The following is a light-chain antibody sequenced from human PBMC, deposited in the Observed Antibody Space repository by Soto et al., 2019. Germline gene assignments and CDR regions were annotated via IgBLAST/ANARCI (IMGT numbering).Light chain of an antibody. CDR2: WTS. CDR3: QQYYTTPLT. Sequence: DIAMTQSPDSLAVSLGERATINCKSSQIALYHSNNKNHIAWYQQRPGQAPRLLIYWTSTRASGVPDRFSGSGSGTDFTLTISSLQAEDVAVYYCQQYYTTPLTFGGGTQVDIK. CDR1: QIALYHSNNKNH. V-gene: IGKV4-1*01. J-gene: IGKJ4*01.